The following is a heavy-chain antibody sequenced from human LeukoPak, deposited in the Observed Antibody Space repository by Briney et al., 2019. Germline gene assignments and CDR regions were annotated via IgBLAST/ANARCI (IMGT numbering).Heavy chain of an antibody. Sequence: SETLSLTCAVYGGSFSGYYWSWIRQPPGKGLEWIGEINHSGSTNYNPSLKSRVTISVDTPKNQFSLNLTSVTAADTAVYHCVRRNYVSGRIDPWGQGTLVTVSS. V-gene: IGHV4-34*01. CDR3: VRRNYVSGRIDP. J-gene: IGHJ5*02. D-gene: IGHD3-16*01. CDR2: INHSGST. CDR1: GGSFSGYY.